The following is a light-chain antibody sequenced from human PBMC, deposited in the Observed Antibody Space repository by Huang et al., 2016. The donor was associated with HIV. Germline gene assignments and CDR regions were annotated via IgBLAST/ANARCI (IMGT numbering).Light chain of an antibody. CDR3: QQRGSRPPT. Sequence: EIVLTQSPATLSLSPGERATLSCRASPGVSSYLAWFQQKPGQAPRLLIYDTSNRATGIPARFSGSGSGTDYTLTSSRLEPEDFAVYYCQQRGSRPPTFGQGTKVEIK. CDR1: PGVSSY. J-gene: IGKJ1*01. CDR2: DTS. V-gene: IGKV3-11*01.